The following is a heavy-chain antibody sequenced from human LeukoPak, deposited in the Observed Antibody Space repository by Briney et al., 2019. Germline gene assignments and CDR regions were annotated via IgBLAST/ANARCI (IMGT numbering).Heavy chain of an antibody. CDR2: ISAYNGNT. CDR3: ARDVSGYSSAWEN. D-gene: IGHD6-19*01. J-gene: IGHJ4*02. V-gene: IGHV1-18*01. CDR1: GYTFTSYG. Sequence: GASVKVSCKAPGYTFTSYGISWVRQAPGQGLEWMGWISAYNGNTNYAQKLQGRVTMTTDTSTSTAYMELRSLRSGDTAVYYCARDVSGYSSAWENWGQGTLVTVSS.